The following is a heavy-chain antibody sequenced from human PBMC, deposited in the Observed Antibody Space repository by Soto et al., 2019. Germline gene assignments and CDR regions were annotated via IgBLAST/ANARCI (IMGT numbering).Heavy chain of an antibody. Sequence: LKISCKGSGYSFASHWVSWVRQRPEKGLEWIGTIYPGDSDTKYSPAFRGQVTISADTSVSTAYLQWRSLEATDSAIYYCARYSGSYWHYLDFWGQGTLVTVSS. J-gene: IGHJ4*02. CDR2: IYPGDSDT. CDR3: ARYSGSYWHYLDF. V-gene: IGHV5-51*01. D-gene: IGHD1-26*01. CDR1: GYSFASHW.